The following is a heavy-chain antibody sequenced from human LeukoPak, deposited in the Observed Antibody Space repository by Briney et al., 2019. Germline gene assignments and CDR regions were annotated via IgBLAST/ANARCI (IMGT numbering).Heavy chain of an antibody. Sequence: PGGSLRLSCAASGFTFTNYGMSWVRQAPGKGLEWVSTISGGGDSTYYADSVKGRFTISRDNSKNTLYLQMNSLRAEDTAVYYCAKFTMVRGRYFDYWGQGTLVTVSS. CDR3: AKFTMVRGRYFDY. J-gene: IGHJ4*02. D-gene: IGHD3-10*01. CDR1: GFTFTNYG. V-gene: IGHV3-23*01. CDR2: ISGGGDST.